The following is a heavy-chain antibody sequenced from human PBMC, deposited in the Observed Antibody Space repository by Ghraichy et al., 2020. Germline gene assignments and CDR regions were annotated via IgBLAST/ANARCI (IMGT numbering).Heavy chain of an antibody. D-gene: IGHD6-19*01. CDR2: ISGSGGST. V-gene: IGHV3-23*01. Sequence: GESLNIYCAASGFTFSSYAMSWVRQAPGKGLEWVSAISGSGGSTYYADSVKGRFTISRDNSKNTLYLQMNSLRAEDTAVYYCAKRAMGQWLVRAGAFDIWGQGTMVTVSS. J-gene: IGHJ3*02. CDR1: GFTFSSYA. CDR3: AKRAMGQWLVRAGAFDI.